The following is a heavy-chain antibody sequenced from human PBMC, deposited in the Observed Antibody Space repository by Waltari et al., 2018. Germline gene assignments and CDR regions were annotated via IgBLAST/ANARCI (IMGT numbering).Heavy chain of an antibody. CDR2: IIPILGTA. CDR3: ARVGKWLRLDTIGGWFDP. CDR1: GYTFTGYY. J-gene: IGHJ5*02. Sequence: QVQLVESGGGVVQPGRSLRLSCAASGYTFTGYYMHWVRQAPGQGLEWMGGIIPILGTANDGQKCQGRVTITADESTSTAYMELSSLRSEDTAVYYCARVGKWLRLDTIGGWFDPWGQGTLVTVSS. V-gene: IGHV1-69*01. D-gene: IGHD5-12*01.